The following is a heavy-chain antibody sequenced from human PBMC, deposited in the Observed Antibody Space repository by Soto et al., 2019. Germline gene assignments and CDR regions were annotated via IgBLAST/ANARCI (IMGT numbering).Heavy chain of an antibody. D-gene: IGHD3-3*01. Sequence: SVKVSCKASGGTFSSYTISWVRQAPGQGLEWMGRIIPILGIANYAQKFQGRVTITADKSTSTAYMELSSLRSEDTAVYYCARDIITIFGVVIVPLSFYYYYGMDGWGQGTTVTVSS. CDR1: GGTFSSYT. J-gene: IGHJ6*02. CDR2: IIPILGIA. V-gene: IGHV1-69*04. CDR3: ARDIITIFGVVIVPLSFYYYYGMDG.